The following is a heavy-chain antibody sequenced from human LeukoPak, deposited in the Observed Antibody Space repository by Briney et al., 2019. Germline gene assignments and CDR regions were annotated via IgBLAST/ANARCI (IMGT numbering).Heavy chain of an antibody. D-gene: IGHD5-24*01. CDR1: RFTFSTYA. CDR2: LSGSAVST. J-gene: IGHJ4*02. Sequence: PGGSLRLSCAAARFTFSTYAMSWVRQAPGKGLEWVSGLSGSAVSTDYADSVKGRFAISRDNSKNTLYLQMNSLRAEDTAVYYCAKDLMGRDGYNPFDYWGQGTLVTVSS. CDR3: AKDLMGRDGYNPFDY. V-gene: IGHV3-23*01.